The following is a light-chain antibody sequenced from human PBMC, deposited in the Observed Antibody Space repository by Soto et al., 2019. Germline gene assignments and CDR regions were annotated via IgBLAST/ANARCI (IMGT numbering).Light chain of an antibody. Sequence: ENVLTQSPGTLSLSPGERATLSCRASQTVSGSYVAWYQQKPGQTPRLLIYGASSRATGIPDRFSGSGSGTDFTLTISRLEPEDFAVYYCQQRSNWPLFTFGPGTKVDIK. J-gene: IGKJ3*01. CDR2: GAS. CDR1: QTVSGSY. V-gene: IGKV3D-20*02. CDR3: QQRSNWPLFT.